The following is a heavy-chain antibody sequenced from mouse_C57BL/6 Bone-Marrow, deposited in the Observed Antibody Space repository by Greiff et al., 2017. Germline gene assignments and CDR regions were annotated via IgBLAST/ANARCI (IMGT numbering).Heavy chain of an antibody. J-gene: IGHJ1*03. CDR1: GFTFSDYY. V-gene: IGHV5-16*01. CDR3: AREDVWYFDV. Sequence: EVKLMESEGGLVQPGSSMKLSCTASGFTFSDYYMAWVRQVPEKGLEWVANINYDGSSTYYLDSLKSRFIISRDNAKNILYLQMSSLKSEDTATYYCAREDVWYFDVWGTGTTVTVSS. CDR2: INYDGSST.